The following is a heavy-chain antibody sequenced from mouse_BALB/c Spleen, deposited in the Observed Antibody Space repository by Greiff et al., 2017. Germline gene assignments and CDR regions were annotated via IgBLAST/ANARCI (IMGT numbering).Heavy chain of an antibody. V-gene: IGHV5-17*02. CDR3: ARGEVPFDY. CDR2: ISSGSSTI. CDR1: GFTFSSFG. J-gene: IGHJ2*01. Sequence: EVKLVESGGGLVQPGGSRKLSCAASGFTFSSFGMHWVRQAPEKGLEWVAYISSGSSTIYYADTVKGRFTISRDNPKNTLFLQMTSLRSEDTAMYYCARGEVPFDYWGQGTTLTVSS.